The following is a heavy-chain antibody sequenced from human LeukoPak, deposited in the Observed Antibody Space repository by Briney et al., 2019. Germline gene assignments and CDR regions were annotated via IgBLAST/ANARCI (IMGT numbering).Heavy chain of an antibody. Sequence: SETLSLTCTVSGGSISSYYWSWIRQPPGKGLEWIWYIYYSGSTNYNPSLKSRVTISVDTSKNQFSLKLSSVTAADTAVYYCARMITFGGVILDYWGQGTLVTVSS. J-gene: IGHJ4*02. CDR2: IYYSGST. D-gene: IGHD3-16*02. CDR1: GGSISSYY. V-gene: IGHV4-59*01. CDR3: ARMITFGGVILDY.